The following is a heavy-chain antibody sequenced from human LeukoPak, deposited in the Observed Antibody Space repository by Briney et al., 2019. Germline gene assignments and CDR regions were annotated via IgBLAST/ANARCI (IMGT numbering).Heavy chain of an antibody. V-gene: IGHV1-2*02. D-gene: IGHD5-12*01. CDR3: ARVRVATSHYYYGMDV. CDR1: GYTFTGYY. J-gene: IGHJ6*02. CDR2: INPNSGGT. Sequence: ASVKVSCKASGYTFTGYYMHWVRQAPGQGLEWMGWINPNSGGTNYVQKFQGRVTMTRDTSISTAYMELSRLRSDDTAVYYCARVRVATSHYYYGMDVWGQGTTVTVSS.